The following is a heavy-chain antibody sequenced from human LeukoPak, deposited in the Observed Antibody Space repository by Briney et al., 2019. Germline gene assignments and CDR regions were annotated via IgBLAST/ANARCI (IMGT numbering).Heavy chain of an antibody. J-gene: IGHJ4*02. D-gene: IGHD2-15*01. Sequence: PGGSLRLSCAASGFTFSSYGMHWVRQAPGKGLEWVAVISYDGSNKYYADSVKGRFTISRDNSKNTLYLQMNSLRAEDTAVYYCAKASVEAATPDYWGQGTLVTVSS. V-gene: IGHV3-30*18. CDR3: AKASVEAATPDY. CDR2: ISYDGSNK. CDR1: GFTFSSYG.